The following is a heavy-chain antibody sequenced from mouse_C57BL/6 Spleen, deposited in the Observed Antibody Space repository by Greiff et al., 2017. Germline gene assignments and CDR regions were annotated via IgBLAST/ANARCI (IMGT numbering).Heavy chain of an antibody. CDR3: ARANYYGSSPDY. J-gene: IGHJ2*01. D-gene: IGHD1-1*01. V-gene: IGHV1-54*01. CDR1: GYAFTNYL. Sequence: QVQLQQSGAELVRPGTSVKVSCKASGYAFTNYLIEWVKQRPGQGLEWIGVINPGGGGTNYNEKFKGKATLTADKSSSTAYMQLSSLTSGDSAVYFCARANYYGSSPDYWGQGTTLTVSS. CDR2: INPGGGGT.